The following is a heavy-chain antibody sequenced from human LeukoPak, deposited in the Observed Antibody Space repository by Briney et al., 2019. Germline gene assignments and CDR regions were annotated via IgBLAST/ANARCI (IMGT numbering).Heavy chain of an antibody. V-gene: IGHV3-30*02. CDR1: GFTFSSSD. D-gene: IGHD3-3*01. Sequence: GGSLRLSCAASGFTFSSSDMHWVRQAPGKGLEWVAFIQYDGSIYYHADSVKGRFTISRDNAKNSLYLQMNSLRAEDTAVYYCASPLHTARFLYRAWGQGTLVTVSS. CDR3: ASPLHTARFLYRA. J-gene: IGHJ5*02. CDR2: IQYDGSIY.